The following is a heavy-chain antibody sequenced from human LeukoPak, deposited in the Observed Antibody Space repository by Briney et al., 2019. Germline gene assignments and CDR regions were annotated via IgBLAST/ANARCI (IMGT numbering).Heavy chain of an antibody. D-gene: IGHD5-18*01. CDR2: IETSGST. Sequence: SETLSLTCSVSGGSITSGSYYWSWIRQPAGKGLEWIGRIETSGSTNCNPSLKSRVSISVDTSKNQISLKLSSVTAADTAVYYCAGEGAYSYGDAPLHFDNWGQGTLVTVSS. J-gene: IGHJ4*02. CDR1: GGSITSGSYY. CDR3: AGEGAYSYGDAPLHFDN. V-gene: IGHV4-61*02.